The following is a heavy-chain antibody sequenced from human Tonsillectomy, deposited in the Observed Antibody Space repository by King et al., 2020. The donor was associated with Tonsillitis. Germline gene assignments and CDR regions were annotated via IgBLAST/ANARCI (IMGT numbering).Heavy chain of an antibody. V-gene: IGHV1-2*02. CDR2: FNPAKGGT. CDR3: AREGEAHLLPDS. CDR1: GYTFTDSY. J-gene: IGHJ4*02. D-gene: IGHD2-21*01. Sequence: QLVQSGAEVKKPGASVKVSCQTSGYTFTDSYIHWMRQAPGHGPEWLGWFNPAKGGTNCAQKFQDRVTMTGDTSISTAYLDLSRLTSDDTAVYYCAREGEAHLLPDSWGQGTLVTVSS.